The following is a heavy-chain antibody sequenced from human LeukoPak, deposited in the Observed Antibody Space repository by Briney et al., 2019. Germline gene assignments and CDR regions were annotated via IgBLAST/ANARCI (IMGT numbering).Heavy chain of an antibody. D-gene: IGHD2-2*01. J-gene: IGHJ3*02. V-gene: IGHV4-4*02. Sequence: SGTLSLTCAVSGGSISSSNWWSWVRHPPGKGLEWIGEIYHSGSTNYNPSLKSRVTISVDKSKNQFSLKLSSVTAADTAVYYCARDSRYCSSTSCYGAFDIWGQGTMVTVSS. CDR1: GGSISSSNW. CDR3: ARDSRYCSSTSCYGAFDI. CDR2: IYHSGST.